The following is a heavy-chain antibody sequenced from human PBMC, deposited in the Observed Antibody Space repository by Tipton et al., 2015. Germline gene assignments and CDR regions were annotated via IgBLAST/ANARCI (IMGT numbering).Heavy chain of an antibody. CDR3: AREVAAQTEYFDY. CDR1: GGSFSGYY. Sequence: GLVKPSGTLSLTCAVYGGSFSGYYWGWIRQAPGKGLEWIASIYSSGTTYSNPSLKSRVTISVGTSKNLFSLNLRFVTAEDTAVYYCAREVAAQTEYFDYWGQGTQVTVSS. D-gene: IGHD6-19*01. CDR2: IYSSGTT. V-gene: IGHV4-39*02. J-gene: IGHJ4*02.